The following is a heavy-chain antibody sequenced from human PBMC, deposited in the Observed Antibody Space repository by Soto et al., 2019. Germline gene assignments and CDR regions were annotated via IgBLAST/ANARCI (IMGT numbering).Heavy chain of an antibody. D-gene: IGHD2-2*01. CDR1: GFTFSSYA. Sequence: GGSLRLSCAASGFTFSSYAMSWVRQAPGKGLEWVSAISGSGGSTYYADSVKGRFTISRDNSKNTLYLQMNSLRAEDTAVYYCAKGQVVPAAHYYYGMDVWGQGTTVTVSS. V-gene: IGHV3-23*01. CDR3: AKGQVVPAAHYYYGMDV. CDR2: ISGSGGST. J-gene: IGHJ6*02.